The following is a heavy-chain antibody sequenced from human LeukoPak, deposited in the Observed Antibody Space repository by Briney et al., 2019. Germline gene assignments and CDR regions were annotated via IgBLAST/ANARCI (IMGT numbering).Heavy chain of an antibody. CDR3: ARVGRDGYIFLFDY. V-gene: IGHV1-2*06. D-gene: IGHD5-24*01. CDR2: INPNSGGT. CDR1: GYTFTGYY. J-gene: IGHJ4*02. Sequence: ASVKVSCKASGYTFTGYYMHGVRQAPGQGLEWMGRINPNSGGTNYAQKFQGRVTMTRDTSISTAYMELSRLRSDDTAVYYCARVGRDGYIFLFDYWGQGTLVTVSS.